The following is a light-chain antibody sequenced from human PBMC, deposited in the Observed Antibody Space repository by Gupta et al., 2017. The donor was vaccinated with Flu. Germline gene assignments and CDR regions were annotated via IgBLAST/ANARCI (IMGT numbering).Light chain of an antibody. CDR2: DAS. J-gene: IGKJ5*01. CDR3: QQFVDYIT. V-gene: IGKV1D-13*01. CDR1: QDISSA. Sequence: AIQLTQSPSSLSASVGDRVTITCRASQDISSALAWYQQRPGKSPKLLIYDASRLERGIPSRFSGSGSGTDFTLTIDSLQPEDFATYYCQQFVDYITFGQGTRLDIK.